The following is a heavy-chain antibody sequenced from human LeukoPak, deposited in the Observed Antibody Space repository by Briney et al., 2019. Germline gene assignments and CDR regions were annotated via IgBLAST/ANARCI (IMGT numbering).Heavy chain of an antibody. CDR1: GFTFSSYW. Sequence: PGGSLRLSCAASGFTFSSYWMSWVRQAPGKGLEWVANIKQDGSEKYYVDSVKGRFTISRDNAKNSLYLQMNSLRAEDTAVYYCARATAMVGNYFDYWGQGTLVTVSS. V-gene: IGHV3-7*04. D-gene: IGHD5-18*01. CDR3: ARATAMVGNYFDY. J-gene: IGHJ4*02. CDR2: IKQDGSEK.